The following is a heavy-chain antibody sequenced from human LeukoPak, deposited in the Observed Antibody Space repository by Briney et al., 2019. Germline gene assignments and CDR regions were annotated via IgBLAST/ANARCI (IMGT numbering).Heavy chain of an antibody. CDR2: IYPGDSDT. CDR3: ARPEDRDGYNFGY. Sequence: GESLKISCKGSGYSFTSYWTGWVRQMPGKGLEWMGIIYPGDSDTRYSPSFQGQVTISADKSISTAYLQWSSLKASDTAMYYCARPEDRDGYNFGYWGQGTLVTVSS. J-gene: IGHJ4*02. V-gene: IGHV5-51*01. D-gene: IGHD5-24*01. CDR1: GYSFTSYW.